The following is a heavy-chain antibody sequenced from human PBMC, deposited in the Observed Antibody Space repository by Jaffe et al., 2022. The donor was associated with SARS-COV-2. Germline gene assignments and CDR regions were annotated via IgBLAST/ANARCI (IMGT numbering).Heavy chain of an antibody. J-gene: IGHJ3*02. V-gene: IGHV4-39*01. CDR3: ASLAGDSSSWSVGAFDI. CDR1: GGSISSSSYY. CDR2: IYYSGST. Sequence: QLQLQESGPGLVKPSETLSLTCTVSGGSISSSSYYWGWIRQPPGKGLEWIGSIYYSGSTYYNPSLKSRVTISVDTSKNQFSLKLSSVTAADTAVYYCASLAGDSSSWSVGAFDIWGQGTMVTVSS. D-gene: IGHD6-13*01.